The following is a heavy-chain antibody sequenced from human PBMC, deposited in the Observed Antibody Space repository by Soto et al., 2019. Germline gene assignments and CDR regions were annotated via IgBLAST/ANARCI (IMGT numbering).Heavy chain of an antibody. CDR2: IWYDGSNK. CDR1: GFTFSSYG. Sequence: GRSLRLSCAASGFTFSSYGMHWVRQAPGKGLEWVAVIWYDGSNKYYADSVKGRFTISRDNSKNTLYLQMNSLRAEDTAVYYCARDNSDYVWGSYPSGLDYWGQGTLVTVSS. V-gene: IGHV3-33*01. J-gene: IGHJ4*02. CDR3: ARDNSDYVWGSYPSGLDY. D-gene: IGHD3-16*02.